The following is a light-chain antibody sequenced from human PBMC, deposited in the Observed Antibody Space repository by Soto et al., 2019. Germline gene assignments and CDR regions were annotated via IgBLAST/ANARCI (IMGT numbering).Light chain of an antibody. CDR3: QQYYSYPYT. CDR2: AAS. Sequence: AIRMTQSPSSFSASTGDRVTITCRASQGISSYLAWYQQKPGKAPKLLIYAASTLQSGVPSRFSGSGSGTDLTLTLRFLQSEDFASYYCQQYYSYPYTFGQRTNLEIK. V-gene: IGKV1-8*01. CDR1: QGISSY. J-gene: IGKJ2*01.